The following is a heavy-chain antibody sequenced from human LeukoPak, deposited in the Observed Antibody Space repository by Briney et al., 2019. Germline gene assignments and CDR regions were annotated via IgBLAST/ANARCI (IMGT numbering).Heavy chain of an antibody. CDR2: VSPGGYT. Sequence: SETLSLTCAVSGVSVSDYYWSWIRQSPEKGLEWIWDVSPGGYTTYNPSPRSRDIITEDTSENQLSLNVTSVTAADTALYYCARIRCGRGQARCYNHWAQGSLVTVSS. CDR1: GVSVSDYY. V-gene: IGHV4-34*01. CDR3: ARIRCGRGQARCYNH. J-gene: IGHJ5*02. D-gene: IGHD2-21*01.